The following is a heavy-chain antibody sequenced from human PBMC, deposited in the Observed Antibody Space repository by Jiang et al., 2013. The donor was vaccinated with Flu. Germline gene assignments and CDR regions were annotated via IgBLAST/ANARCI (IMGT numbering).Heavy chain of an antibody. V-gene: IGHV3-30-3*01. Sequence: VQLVESGGGVVQPGRSLRLSCAASGFTFSSYAMHWVRQAPGKGLEWVAVISYDGSNKYYADSVKGRFTISRDNSKNTLYLQMNSLRAEDTAVYYCATAGIAVDYYFDYWGQGTLVTVSS. CDR1: GFTFSSYA. CDR3: ATAGIAVDYYFDY. CDR2: ISYDGSNK. D-gene: IGHD6-19*01. J-gene: IGHJ4*02.